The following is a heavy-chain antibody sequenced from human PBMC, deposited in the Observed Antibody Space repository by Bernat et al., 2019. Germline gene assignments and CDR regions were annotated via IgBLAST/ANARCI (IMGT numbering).Heavy chain of an antibody. J-gene: IGHJ3*02. CDR2: ISTYIGNT. D-gene: IGHD3-16*02. Sequence: QVQLVQSGAEVKKPGASVKVSCKASGYTFSSYGISWVRQAPGQGLEGMGWISTYIGNTNYAQKLQGRVTMTTDTSTRTAYMELRSLRTDDTAVYYCARQSYLRGSYRPDDACDIWGQGTMVTVSS. CDR3: ARQSYLRGSYRPDDACDI. V-gene: IGHV1-18*01. CDR1: GYTFSSYG.